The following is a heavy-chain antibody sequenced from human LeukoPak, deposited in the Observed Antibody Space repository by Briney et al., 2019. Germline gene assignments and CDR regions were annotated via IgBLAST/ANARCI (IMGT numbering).Heavy chain of an antibody. CDR3: ATWPGGWYGEDS. J-gene: IGHJ4*02. V-gene: IGHV3-53*01. D-gene: IGHD6-19*01. CDR1: GFTFSTYS. Sequence: GGSLRLSCAASGFTFSTYSMNWVRQAPGKGLEWVSVIYGGGNTYYPDFVKGRFTISRDPSKNMVYLQMNSLRAEDTAVYYCATWPGGWYGEDSWGQGTLVTVSS. CDR2: IYGGGNT.